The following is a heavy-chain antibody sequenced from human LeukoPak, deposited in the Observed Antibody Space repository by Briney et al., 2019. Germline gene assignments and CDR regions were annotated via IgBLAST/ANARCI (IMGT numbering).Heavy chain of an antibody. V-gene: IGHV4-39*01. CDR1: GGSISSSSYY. Sequence: PSETLSLTCTVSGGSISSSSYYWGWIRQPPGKGLEWIGSIYYSGSTYYNPSLKSRVTISVDTSKNQFSLKLSSVTAADTAVYYCARGAIQLIYYYGMDVWGQGTTVTVSS. J-gene: IGHJ6*02. CDR3: ARGAIQLIYYYGMDV. CDR2: IYYSGST. D-gene: IGHD5-18*01.